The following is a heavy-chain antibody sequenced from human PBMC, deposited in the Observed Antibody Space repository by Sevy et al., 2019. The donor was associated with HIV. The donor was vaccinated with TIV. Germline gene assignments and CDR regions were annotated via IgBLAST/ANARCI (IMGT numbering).Heavy chain of an antibody. CDR3: TRHVPDYYDSSGYYYPDY. CDR1: GFTFSGSA. D-gene: IGHD3-22*01. Sequence: GGSLRLSCAASGFTFSGSAMHWVRQASGKGLEWVGRIRSKANSYATAYAASVKGRFTISREDSKNTAYLQMNSLKTEDTAVYYCTRHVPDYYDSSGYYYPDYWGQGTLVTVSS. V-gene: IGHV3-73*01. J-gene: IGHJ4*02. CDR2: IRSKANSYAT.